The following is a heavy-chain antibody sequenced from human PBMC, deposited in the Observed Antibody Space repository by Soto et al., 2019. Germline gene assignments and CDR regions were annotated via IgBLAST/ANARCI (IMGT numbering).Heavy chain of an antibody. D-gene: IGHD3-16*01. CDR1: GDSISSGGYY. Sequence: QVQLQESGPGLVKPSQTLSLTCTVSGDSISSGGYYWSWIRQHPGRGLEWIGYIYYTGTTYYNPSLQSPLTISLDTSNHQFSLNRSAVTAADTAVYYCARAYVNHAFSDYWGQGTLVTVSS. CDR2: IYYTGTT. CDR3: ARAYVNHAFSDY. J-gene: IGHJ4*02. V-gene: IGHV4-31*01.